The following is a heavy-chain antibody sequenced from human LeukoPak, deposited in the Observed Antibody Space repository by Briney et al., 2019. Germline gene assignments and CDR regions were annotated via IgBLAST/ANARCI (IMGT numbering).Heavy chain of an antibody. D-gene: IGHD6-13*01. Sequence: GGSLRLSCSASGFALSDYYMTWIRQAPGKGLEWLAYISRSGSTIFYADAVKGRFTVSRDNAKNSLYLQMNTLGADDTAVYYCARAPRHSSTWRSFDSWGQGTLVTVSS. CDR2: ISRSGSTI. CDR3: ARAPRHSSTWRSFDS. J-gene: IGHJ4*02. V-gene: IGHV3-11*01. CDR1: GFALSDYY.